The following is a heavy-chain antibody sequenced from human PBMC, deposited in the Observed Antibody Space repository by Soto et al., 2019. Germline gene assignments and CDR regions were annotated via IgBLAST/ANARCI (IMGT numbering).Heavy chain of an antibody. J-gene: IGHJ4*02. V-gene: IGHV2-5*02. Sequence: QITLKESGPTLVKPTQTLTLTCTFSGFSLSTSGVGVGWIRQPPGEALEWLALIYWDDDKRYSPSLKTRLTITKDTSKNQVVLTMTNMDPVDTATYYCAHRRSNSWYFDYWGQGTLDTVSS. CDR3: AHRRSNSWYFDY. CDR2: IYWDDDK. CDR1: GFSLSTSGVG. D-gene: IGHD6-13*01.